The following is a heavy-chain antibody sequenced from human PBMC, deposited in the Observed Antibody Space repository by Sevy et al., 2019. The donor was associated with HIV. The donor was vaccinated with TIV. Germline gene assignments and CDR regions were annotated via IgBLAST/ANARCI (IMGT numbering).Heavy chain of an antibody. J-gene: IGHJ4*02. Sequence: GGSLRLSCAASGFTFDDYTMHLVRQAPGKGLEWVSLISWDGGSTYYADSVKGRFTISRDNSKNSLYLQMNSLRTEDTALYYCAKTSSLIAAVGSPIGYWGQGTLVTVSS. D-gene: IGHD6-13*01. CDR2: ISWDGGST. V-gene: IGHV3-43*01. CDR3: AKTSSLIAAVGSPIGY. CDR1: GFTFDDYT.